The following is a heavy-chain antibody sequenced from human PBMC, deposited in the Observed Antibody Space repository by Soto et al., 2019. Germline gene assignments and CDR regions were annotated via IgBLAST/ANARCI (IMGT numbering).Heavy chain of an antibody. J-gene: IGHJ6*02. CDR1: GFTFSSYS. Sequence: ESLSLSCAASGFTFSSYSMNWVRKPQGRGLGWVAAISGTSDYIYYADSVKGRFTISRDNAKTSLYIQINSLRAEDTAVYYCARDHRYCSGSSCRHYYYYYGMDVWGQGTTVTVSS. CDR3: ARDHRYCSGSSCRHYYYYYGMDV. CDR2: ISGTSDYI. D-gene: IGHD2-15*01. V-gene: IGHV3-21*01.